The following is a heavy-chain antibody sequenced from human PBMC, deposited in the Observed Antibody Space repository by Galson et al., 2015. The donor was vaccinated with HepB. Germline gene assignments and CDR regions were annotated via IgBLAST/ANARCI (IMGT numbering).Heavy chain of an antibody. CDR3: ARDDYGDYGVGY. D-gene: IGHD4-17*01. J-gene: IGHJ4*02. V-gene: IGHV3-11*01. CDR1: GFTFSNYY. CDR2: ISSSGGTK. Sequence: SLRLSCAASGFTFSNYYMSWIRQAPRKGLEWVSYISSSGGTKYYADSVKGRFTISRDNAKNSLYLQMNSLRAEDTAVYYCARDDYGDYGVGYWGQGTLVTVSS.